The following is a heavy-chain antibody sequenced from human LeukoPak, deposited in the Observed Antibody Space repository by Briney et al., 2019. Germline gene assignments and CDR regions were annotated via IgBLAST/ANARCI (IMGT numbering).Heavy chain of an antibody. V-gene: IGHV3-48*03. CDR2: ISSSGSTI. Sequence: GGSLRLSCAASGFTFSSYEMNWVRQAPGKGLEWVSYISSSGSTIYYADSVKGRFTISRDNAKNSLYLQMNSLRAEDTAVYYCARDRGVSDYGDYIEDYYYGMDVWGQGTLVTVSS. J-gene: IGHJ6*02. D-gene: IGHD4-17*01. CDR3: ARDRGVSDYGDYIEDYYYGMDV. CDR1: GFTFSSYE.